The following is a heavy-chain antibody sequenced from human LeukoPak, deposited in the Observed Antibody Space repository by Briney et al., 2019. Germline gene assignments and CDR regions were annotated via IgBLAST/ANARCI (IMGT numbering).Heavy chain of an antibody. J-gene: IGHJ4*02. CDR3: ARGPLTMVRGVPGIDY. Sequence: ASVEVSCKASGYTFTGYYMHWVRQAPGQGLEWMGWINPNSGGTNYAQKFQGRVTMTRDTSISTAYMELSRLRSDDTAVYYCARGPLTMVRGVPGIDYWGQGTLVTVSS. V-gene: IGHV1-2*02. D-gene: IGHD3-10*01. CDR1: GYTFTGYY. CDR2: INPNSGGT.